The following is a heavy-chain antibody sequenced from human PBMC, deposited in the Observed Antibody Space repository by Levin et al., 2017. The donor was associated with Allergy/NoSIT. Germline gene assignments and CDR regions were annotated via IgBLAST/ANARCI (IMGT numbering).Heavy chain of an antibody. V-gene: IGHV2-5*02. J-gene: IGHJ4*02. CDR2: IYWDGDK. CDR1: GFSLSTSGVG. Sequence: SGPTLVKPTQTLTLTCSFSGFSLSTSGVGVAWIRQPPGKALEWLALIYWDGDKQYSPSLQSRLTITKDTSENQVVLTMTNMDTVDTATYYCAHRGWEMTANPFDYWGQGTLVTVSS. D-gene: IGHD5-24*01. CDR3: AHRGWEMTANPFDY.